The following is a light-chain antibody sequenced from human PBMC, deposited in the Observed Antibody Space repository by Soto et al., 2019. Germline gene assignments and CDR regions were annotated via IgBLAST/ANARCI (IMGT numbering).Light chain of an antibody. CDR2: SDN. Sequence: QSVLTQPPSASGTPGQRVTISCSGSSSNIGINAVNWYQELPGTAPKLLIYSDNQRPSGVPDRFSGSKSGTSASLAISGLQSEDEADYYCAAWDDSLNGWVFGGGTKVTVL. V-gene: IGLV1-44*01. J-gene: IGLJ3*02. CDR3: AAWDDSLNGWV. CDR1: SSNIGINA.